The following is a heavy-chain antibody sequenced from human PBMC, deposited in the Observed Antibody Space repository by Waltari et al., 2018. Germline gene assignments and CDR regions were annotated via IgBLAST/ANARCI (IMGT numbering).Heavy chain of an antibody. V-gene: IGHV4-4*02. Sequence: QVQLQESGPGLVKPSGTLSLTCTVSGDSISNNFFWSWVRQSPGQGLEWIGQVHQSGRANYNPSLESRVTVSMDTSKNQFSLRVTSVTAADTAIYYCASDRGRGLYLDSWGQGTLVTVSP. J-gene: IGHJ4*02. CDR2: VHQSGRA. CDR3: ASDRGRGLYLDS. D-gene: IGHD2-15*01. CDR1: GDSISNNFF.